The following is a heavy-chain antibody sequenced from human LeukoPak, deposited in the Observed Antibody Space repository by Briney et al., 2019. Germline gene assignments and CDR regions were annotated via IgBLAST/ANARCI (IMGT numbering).Heavy chain of an antibody. CDR2: ISAYNGNT. CDR1: GYTFTSYG. V-gene: IGHV1-18*01. D-gene: IGHD6-19*01. CDR3: ATLPGYSSGWYRNFDY. J-gene: IGHJ4*02. Sequence: ASVKVSCKASGYTFTSYGISWVRQAPGQGLEWMGWISAYNGNTNYAQKFQGRVTMTEDTSTDTAYMELSSLRSEDTAVYYCATLPGYSSGWYRNFDYWGQGTLVTVSS.